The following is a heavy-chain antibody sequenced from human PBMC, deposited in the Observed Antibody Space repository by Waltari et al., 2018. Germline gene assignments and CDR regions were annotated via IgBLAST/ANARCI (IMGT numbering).Heavy chain of an antibody. D-gene: IGHD2-15*01. J-gene: IGHJ4*02. CDR3: AKISLHREGYS. Sequence: QPQESGPGLVESSGTLSLTCTVSGDAISSLSWWTWGRQPPGKGLEWIGGVFQSGSANYSPSLKSRVTLSVDKSTNQFFLTLNSVTAADTAMYYCAKISLHREGYSWGQGTLVTV. CDR1: GDAISSLSW. CDR2: VFQSGSA. V-gene: IGHV4-4*02.